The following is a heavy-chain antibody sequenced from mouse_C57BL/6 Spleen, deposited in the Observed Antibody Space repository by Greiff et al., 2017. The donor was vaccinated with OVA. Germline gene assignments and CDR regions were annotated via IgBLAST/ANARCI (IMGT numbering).Heavy chain of an antibody. CDR3: ARDFWLRYFDV. CDR2: ISDGGSYT. Sequence: QGVESGGGLVKPGGSLKLSCAASGFTFSSYAMSWVRQTPEKRLEWVATISDGGSYTYYPDNVKGRFTISRDNAKNNLYLQMSHLKSEDTAMYYCARDFWLRYFDVWGTGTTVTVSS. J-gene: IGHJ1*03. CDR1: GFTFSSYA. D-gene: IGHD2-2*01. V-gene: IGHV5-4*01.